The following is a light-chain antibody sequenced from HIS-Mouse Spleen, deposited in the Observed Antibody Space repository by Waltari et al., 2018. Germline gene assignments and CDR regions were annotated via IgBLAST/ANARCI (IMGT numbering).Light chain of an antibody. CDR3: YSAADNNRV. CDR1: VLDKKY. Sequence: SYELTQPSSVSVSPGQTARITYSGDVLDKKYARWFQRKPGQAPVLVIYKDSARPSGIPGRFSGSSSGTTVTLTISGAQVEDEADYYCYSAADNNRVFGGGTKLTVL. J-gene: IGLJ3*02. CDR2: KDS. V-gene: IGLV3-27*01.